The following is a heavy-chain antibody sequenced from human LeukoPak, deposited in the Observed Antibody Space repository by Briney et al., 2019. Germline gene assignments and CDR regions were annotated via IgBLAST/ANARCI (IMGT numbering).Heavy chain of an antibody. Sequence: GSSVKVSCKASGGTFSSYAISWVRQAPGQGLEWMGRIIPILGIANYAQKFQGRVTITADKSTSTAYMELSSLRSEDTAVYCCARGIAYYYDSSGYTLDYWGQGTLVTVSS. D-gene: IGHD3-22*01. J-gene: IGHJ4*02. V-gene: IGHV1-69*04. CDR3: ARGIAYYYDSSGYTLDY. CDR2: IIPILGIA. CDR1: GGTFSSYA.